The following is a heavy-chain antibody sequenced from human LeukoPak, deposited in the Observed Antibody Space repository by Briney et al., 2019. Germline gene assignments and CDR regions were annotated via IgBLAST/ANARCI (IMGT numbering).Heavy chain of an antibody. CDR2: FDPEDGET. J-gene: IGHJ6*02. CDR1: GYTLTELS. Sequence: ASVKVSCKVSGYTLTELSMHWVRQAPGKGLEWMGGFDPEDGETIYAQKFQGRVTMTEDTSTDTAYMELSSLRSEDTAVYYCARDDGNLYGLDVWGQGTTVTVSS. V-gene: IGHV1-24*01. D-gene: IGHD4-23*01. CDR3: ARDDGNLYGLDV.